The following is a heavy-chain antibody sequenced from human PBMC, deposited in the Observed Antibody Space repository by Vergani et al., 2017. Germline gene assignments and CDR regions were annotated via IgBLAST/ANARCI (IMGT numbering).Heavy chain of an antibody. CDR2: ISNDGSKK. J-gene: IGHJ6*03. Sequence: QVQLAESGGGRVQPGRSLRLSCAASGFSFSSHAIHWVRQAPGKGLEWVAVISNDGSKKYYADSVKGRFTISRDNTKNTLDLQMNSLRTQDTAVYYCAKAGSVTSGSLQYNFCMDVWGKGTTVTVS. V-gene: IGHV3-30*18. D-gene: IGHD3-10*01. CDR1: GFSFSSHA. CDR3: AKAGSVTSGSLQYNFCMDV.